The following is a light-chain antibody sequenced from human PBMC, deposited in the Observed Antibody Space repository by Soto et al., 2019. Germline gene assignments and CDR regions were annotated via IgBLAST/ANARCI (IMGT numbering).Light chain of an antibody. V-gene: IGLV2-8*01. J-gene: IGLJ1*01. CDR3: SSYAGSNSFV. CDR1: SNDVGTYNY. CDR2: EVS. Sequence: QSALTQPPSASGSPGESVSISCTGNSNDVGTYNYVSWYQQQPGKAPTPMIYEVSERPSGVPDRFSGSKSGTTASLTVSGLQAEDDADYYCSSYAGSNSFVFGTGTQVTGL.